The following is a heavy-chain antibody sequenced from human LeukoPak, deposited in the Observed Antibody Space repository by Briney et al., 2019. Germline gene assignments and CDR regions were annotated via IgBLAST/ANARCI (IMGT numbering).Heavy chain of an antibody. CDR3: ARGGIVGAHFDY. D-gene: IGHD1-26*01. V-gene: IGHV4-34*01. CDR2: INHSGST. J-gene: IGHJ4*02. Sequence: SETLSLTCAVYGGSFSGYHWSWIRQPPGKGLEWIGEINHSGSTNYNPSLKSRVTISVDTSKNQFSLKLSSVTAADTAVYYCARGGIVGAHFDYWGQGTLVTVSS. CDR1: GGSFSGYH.